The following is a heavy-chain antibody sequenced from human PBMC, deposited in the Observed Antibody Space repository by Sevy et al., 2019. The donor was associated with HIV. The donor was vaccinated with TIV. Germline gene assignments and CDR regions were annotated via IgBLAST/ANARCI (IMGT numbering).Heavy chain of an antibody. D-gene: IGHD3-16*01. CDR1: GYSFTNYW. J-gene: IGHJ4*02. CDR3: ARRLPWGYYFDY. CDR2: IYPGGSDT. Sequence: GESLKISCKASGYSFTNYWIGSVRQMPEKGLEWMGIIYPGGSDTRYSPSFQGQVTISADKSISAAYLQWSSLRASDTAMYYCARRLPWGYYFDYWGQGTLVTVSS. V-gene: IGHV5-51*01.